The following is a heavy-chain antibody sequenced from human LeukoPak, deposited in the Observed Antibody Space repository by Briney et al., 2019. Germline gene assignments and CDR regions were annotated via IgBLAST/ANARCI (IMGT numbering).Heavy chain of an antibody. CDR2: IYTSGGT. J-gene: IGHJ4*02. Sequence: PSETLSLTCTVSGDSISSYYWSWIRPPPGKGLEWIGYIYTSGGTNYIPSLKGRVTISIDTSKNQFSLKLSSVTAADSAVYYCARLTRLSTSPDRYYLDYWGQGTLVTVSS. CDR3: ARLTRLSTSPDRYYLDY. V-gene: IGHV4-4*09. D-gene: IGHD6-6*01. CDR1: GDSISSYY.